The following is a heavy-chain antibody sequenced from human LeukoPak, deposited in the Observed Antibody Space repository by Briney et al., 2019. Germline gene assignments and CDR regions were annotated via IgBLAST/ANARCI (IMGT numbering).Heavy chain of an antibody. CDR1: GGSFSGYY. CDR3: ARGPRYCSSTSCYVLRPGEGGYFDY. J-gene: IGHJ4*02. CDR2: INHSGST. Sequence: TPSETLSLTCAVYGGSFSGYYWSWIRQPPGKGLEWIGEINHSGSTNYNPSLKSRVTTSVDTSKNQFSLKLSSVTAADTAVYYCARGPRYCSSTSCYVLRPGEGGYFDYWGQGTLVTVSS. V-gene: IGHV4-34*01. D-gene: IGHD2-2*01.